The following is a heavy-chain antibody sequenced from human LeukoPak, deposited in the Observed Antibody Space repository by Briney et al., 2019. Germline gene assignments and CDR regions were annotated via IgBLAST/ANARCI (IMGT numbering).Heavy chain of an antibody. Sequence: PSQTLSLTCTVSGGSITNLDYYWTWIRQPAGKRLEWIGRIYTSGGTNYNPSLKSRVTMSVDRSKNQFSLKLSSVTAADTAVYYCARAPIAAMGSFLYWGQGTLVTVSS. V-gene: IGHV4-61*02. D-gene: IGHD6-13*01. J-gene: IGHJ4*02. CDR1: GGSITNLDYY. CDR3: ARAPIAAMGSFLY. CDR2: IYTSGGT.